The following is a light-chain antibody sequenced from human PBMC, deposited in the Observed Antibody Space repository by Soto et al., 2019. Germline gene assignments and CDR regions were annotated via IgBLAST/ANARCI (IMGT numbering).Light chain of an antibody. J-gene: IGLJ1*01. Sequence: QSVLTQPASVSGSPGQSITISCTGTSSDIDTYNYVSWYQQHPGKAPKLIIYEVTNRPSGVSNRFSGSKSGDTASLTISGLRAEDEADYYCSSYTSSTDYLFGNGTKVTV. CDR3: SSYTSSTDYL. V-gene: IGLV2-14*01. CDR1: SSDIDTYNY. CDR2: EVT.